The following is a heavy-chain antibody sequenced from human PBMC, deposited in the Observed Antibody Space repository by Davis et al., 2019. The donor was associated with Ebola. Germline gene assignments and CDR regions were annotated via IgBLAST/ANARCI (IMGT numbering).Heavy chain of an antibody. J-gene: IGHJ4*02. CDR3: AHRRVAAGTRRGFDY. Sequence: SGPTLVKPTQTLTLTSTFSGFSLSTSGVGVGWIRQPPGQALEWPALTYWDDDKRYSPSLKSRLTITKDTSKNQVVLTMTNMDPVDTATYYCAHRRVAAGTRRGFDYWGQGTLVTVSS. V-gene: IGHV2-5*02. D-gene: IGHD6-13*01. CDR1: GFSLSTSGVG. CDR2: TYWDDDK.